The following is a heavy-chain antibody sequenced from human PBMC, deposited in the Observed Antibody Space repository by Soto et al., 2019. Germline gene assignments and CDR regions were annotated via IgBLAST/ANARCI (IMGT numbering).Heavy chain of an antibody. Sequence: SETLSLTCTVSGGSISSSSYYWGWIRQPPGKGLEWIGSIYYSGSTYYNPSLKSRVTISVDTSKNQFSLKLSSVTAADTAVYYCARGQLWSGNYGMDVWGQGTTVTVSS. D-gene: IGHD5-18*01. J-gene: IGHJ6*02. CDR2: IYYSGST. CDR1: GGSISSSSYY. CDR3: ARGQLWSGNYGMDV. V-gene: IGHV4-39*01.